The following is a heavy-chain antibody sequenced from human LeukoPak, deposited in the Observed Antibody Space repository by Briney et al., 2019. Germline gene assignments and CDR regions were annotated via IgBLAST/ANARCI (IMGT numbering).Heavy chain of an antibody. V-gene: IGHV3-23*01. CDR3: AKDRFLWASVGAFDI. J-gene: IGHJ3*02. CDR2: ISGSGGST. Sequence: GGSLRLSCAASGFTFSSYAMSWVPQAPGKGLEWVSAISGSGGSTYYADSVQGRFTISRENSKNTLYLQMNSLRAEETAVYYCAKDRFLWASVGAFDIWGQGTMVTVSS. D-gene: IGHD2/OR15-2a*01. CDR1: GFTFSSYA.